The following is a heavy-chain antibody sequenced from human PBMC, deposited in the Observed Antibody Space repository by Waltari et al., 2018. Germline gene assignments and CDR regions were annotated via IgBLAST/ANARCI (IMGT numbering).Heavy chain of an antibody. CDR3: AVKRYYYDTSGAGWFDS. Sequence: EVQLVESGGGLVQPGGSLRLSCEASGLPFSTPWMSWVRLTPRKGPEWVANINQDGSAKQYVDSVKGRFTVSRDNAKNSLFLQMNSLRADDTAVYYCAVKRYYYDTSGAGWFDSWGQGILVTVSS. CDR2: INQDGSAK. D-gene: IGHD3-22*01. CDR1: GLPFSTPW. V-gene: IGHV3-7*01. J-gene: IGHJ5*01.